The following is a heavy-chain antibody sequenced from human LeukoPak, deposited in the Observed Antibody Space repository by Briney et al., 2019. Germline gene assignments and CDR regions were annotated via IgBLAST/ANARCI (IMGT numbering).Heavy chain of an antibody. D-gene: IGHD6-13*01. CDR2: IYYSGST. Sequence: PSETLSLTCTVSGGSISSYYWSWIRQPPGKGLEWIGYIYYSGSTNYNPSLKSRVTISVDTSKNQFSLKLSSVTAADTAVYYCAREGIAAGDAFDIWGQGTMVTVS. V-gene: IGHV4-59*01. CDR1: GGSISSYY. J-gene: IGHJ3*02. CDR3: AREGIAAGDAFDI.